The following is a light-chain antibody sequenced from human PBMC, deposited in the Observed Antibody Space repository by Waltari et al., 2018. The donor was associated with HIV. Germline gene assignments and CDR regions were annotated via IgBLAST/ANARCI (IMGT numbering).Light chain of an antibody. J-gene: IGKJ1*01. CDR2: EAS. V-gene: IGKV1-5*03. CDR1: QSISRW. CDR3: QQYTTTWT. Sequence: DIQMTQSPSTLSAFVGDRVTITCRASQSISRWLAWNQQKPGQAPKVLVYEASSLESEVPSRFSGSGSGTEFTLTISSLQPDDFATYYCQQYTTTWTFGQGTKVEIK.